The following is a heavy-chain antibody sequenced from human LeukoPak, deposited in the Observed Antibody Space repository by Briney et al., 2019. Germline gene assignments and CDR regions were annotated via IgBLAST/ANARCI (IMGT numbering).Heavy chain of an antibody. Sequence: SGGSLRLSCAASAFTFRNYAMSWVRQAPGKGLEWVAVISYDGSNKYYADSVKGRFTISRDNSKNTLYLQMNSLRAEDTAVYYCAKDGNYYGMDVWGQGTTVTVSS. CDR1: AFTFRNYA. D-gene: IGHD1-26*01. J-gene: IGHJ6*02. CDR2: ISYDGSNK. V-gene: IGHV3-30*18. CDR3: AKDGNYYGMDV.